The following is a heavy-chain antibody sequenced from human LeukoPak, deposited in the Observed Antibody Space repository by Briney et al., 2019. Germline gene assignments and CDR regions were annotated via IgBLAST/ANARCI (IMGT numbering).Heavy chain of an antibody. CDR2: ISSTGSTI. J-gene: IGHJ4*02. Sequence: GGSLRLSCAASGFTFSSYEMNWVRQAPGKGLEWVSYISSTGSTIYYADSVKGRFTISRDNAKNSLYQQLNSLRAEDTAVYYCARVHRSSAWKFDSWGQGTLVTVSS. CDR3: ARVHRSSAWKFDS. D-gene: IGHD6-19*01. CDR1: GFTFSSYE. V-gene: IGHV3-48*03.